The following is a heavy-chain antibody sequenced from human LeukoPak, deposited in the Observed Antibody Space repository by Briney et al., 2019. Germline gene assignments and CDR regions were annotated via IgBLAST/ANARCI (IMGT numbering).Heavy chain of an antibody. D-gene: IGHD6-19*01. CDR2: ISGSGGST. Sequence: GGSLRLSCAASGFTFSSYAMSWVRQAPGKGLEWVSAISGSGGSTYYADSVKGRFTISRDNSKNTLYLQMNSLRAEDTAVYYCAKLPELDSSGWSDAFDIWGQGTMVTVSS. CDR1: GFTFSSYA. J-gene: IGHJ3*02. CDR3: AKLPELDSSGWSDAFDI. V-gene: IGHV3-23*01.